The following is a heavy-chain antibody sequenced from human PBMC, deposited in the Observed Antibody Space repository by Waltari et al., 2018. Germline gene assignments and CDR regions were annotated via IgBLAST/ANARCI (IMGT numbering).Heavy chain of an antibody. CDR2: IYSDDNI. CDR1: GFSVSSSF. J-gene: IGHJ3*01. CDR3: AREGGAYSDYNAFDV. Sequence: EVLLVESGGGLIQPGGSLRLSCAVSGFSVSSSFMTWVRQAPGKGLESVAVIYSDDNIPYADSVKGRFTISTDNSRNTLHLQMTSLRPDDTAVYYCAREGGAYSDYNAFDVWGQGTVVTVSS. V-gene: IGHV3-53*01. D-gene: IGHD4-17*01.